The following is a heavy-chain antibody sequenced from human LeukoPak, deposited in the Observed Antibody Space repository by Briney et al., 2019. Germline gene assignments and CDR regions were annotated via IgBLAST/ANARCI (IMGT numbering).Heavy chain of an antibody. Sequence: PGGSLRLSCAASGFTFSSYAMSWVRQAPGKGLEWVSAISVRGGTTYYADSVKGRFTISRDNSKDTLYLQMNSLRAEDTAEYYCVRDSRYVTAERFQYWGQGALVSVTS. V-gene: IGHV3-23*01. J-gene: IGHJ1*01. CDR3: VRDSRYVTAERFQY. CDR1: GFTFSSYA. D-gene: IGHD2-15*01. CDR2: ISVRGGTT.